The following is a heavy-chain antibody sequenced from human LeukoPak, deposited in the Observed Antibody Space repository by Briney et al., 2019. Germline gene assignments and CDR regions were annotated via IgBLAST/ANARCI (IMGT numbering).Heavy chain of an antibody. CDR2: MNPNSGNT. J-gene: IGHJ5*02. CDR3: AGGRRRARGANWFDP. CDR1: GYTFTSYD. V-gene: IGHV1-8*01. Sequence: ASVKVSCKASGYTFTSYDINWVRQATGQGLEWMGWMNPNSGNTGYAQKFQGRVTMTRNTSISTAYMELSSLRSEDTAVYYCAGGRRRARGANWFDPWGQGTLVTVSS. D-gene: IGHD4/OR15-4a*01.